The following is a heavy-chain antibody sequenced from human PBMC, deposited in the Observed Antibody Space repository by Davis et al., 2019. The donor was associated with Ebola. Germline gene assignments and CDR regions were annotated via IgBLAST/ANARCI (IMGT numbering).Heavy chain of an antibody. CDR1: GGTFSSYA. Sequence: SVKVSCKASGGTFSSYAISWVRQAPGQGLEWMGGIIPIFGTANYAQKFQGRVTITADESTSTAYMELSSLRSDDTAVNYCARSVDGDSGWYFDLWGRGTLVTVSS. CDR3: ARSVDGDSGWYFDL. J-gene: IGHJ2*01. V-gene: IGHV1-69*13. CDR2: IIPIFGTA. D-gene: IGHD4-17*01.